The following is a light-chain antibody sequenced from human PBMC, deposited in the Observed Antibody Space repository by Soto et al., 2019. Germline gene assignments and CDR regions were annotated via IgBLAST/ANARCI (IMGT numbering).Light chain of an antibody. CDR2: WAS. CDR3: QQYYSPAYT. CDR1: QRGFIISNNKNY. V-gene: IGKV4-1*01. J-gene: IGKJ5*01. Sequence: DIVMAPASGSLAVSLGERATNNLKVSQRGFIISNNKNYLAWYQQRPGQPPKQLIYWASTRESGVPDRFSGSGSGTDFTLTISSLQAEDVEVYYCQQYYSPAYTFGQGTRLEIK.